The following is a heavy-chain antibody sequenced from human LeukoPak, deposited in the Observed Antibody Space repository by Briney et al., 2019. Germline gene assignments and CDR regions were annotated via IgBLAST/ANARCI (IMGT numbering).Heavy chain of an antibody. Sequence: GGSLRLSCAASGFTFSSYGMHWVRQAPGKGLEWVAVIWYDGSNKYYADSVKGRFTISRDNAVKSLYLQMNGLRAEDTAVYFCARLLHYERSVYRPVDCWGQGTLVAVSS. CDR3: ARLLHYERSVYRPVDC. J-gene: IGHJ4*02. CDR2: IWYDGSNK. V-gene: IGHV3-33*03. CDR1: GFTFSSYG. D-gene: IGHD5/OR15-5a*01.